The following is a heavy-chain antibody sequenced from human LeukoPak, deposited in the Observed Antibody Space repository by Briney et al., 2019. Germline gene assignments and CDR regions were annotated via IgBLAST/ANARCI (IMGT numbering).Heavy chain of an antibody. J-gene: IGHJ3*02. D-gene: IGHD3-10*01. V-gene: IGHV3-48*02. Sequence: GGSLRLSCVASGFTCSRYTMNWVRQAPGKGLEWLSYITVSSTTYYIDSVQGRFTISRDNAKNSLYLQMNSLRDEDTAVYYCASGDTLSDLNAFDIWGQGTMVTVSS. CDR2: ITVSSTT. CDR3: ASGDTLSDLNAFDI. CDR1: GFTCSRYT.